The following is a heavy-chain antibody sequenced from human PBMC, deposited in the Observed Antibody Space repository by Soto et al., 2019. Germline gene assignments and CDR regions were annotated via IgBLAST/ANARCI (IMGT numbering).Heavy chain of an antibody. CDR3: ARASSGWYKDYYYGMDV. CDR1: RFTFSSYW. J-gene: IGHJ6*02. D-gene: IGHD6-19*01. Sequence: PGGSLRLSCAASRFTFSSYWMHWVRQAPGKGLVWVSRINSDGSSTSYADSVKGRFTISRDNAKNTLYLQMNSLRAEDTAVYYCARASSGWYKDYYYGMDVWGQGTTVTVSS. CDR2: INSDGSST. V-gene: IGHV3-74*01.